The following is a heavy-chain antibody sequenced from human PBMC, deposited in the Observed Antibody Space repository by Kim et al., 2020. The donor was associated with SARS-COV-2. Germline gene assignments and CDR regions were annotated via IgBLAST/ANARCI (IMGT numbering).Heavy chain of an antibody. CDR3: ATGLDSSGYYGLWA. V-gene: IGHV3-11*03. J-gene: IGHJ4*02. D-gene: IGHD3-22*01. CDR1: GFTFSDYY. Sequence: GGSLRLSCAASGFTFSDYYMSWIRQAPGKGLEWVSYISSSSSYTNYADSVKGRFTISRDNAKNSLYLQMNSLRAEDTAVYYCATGLDSSGYYGLWAWGQGTLVTVSS. CDR2: ISSSSSYT.